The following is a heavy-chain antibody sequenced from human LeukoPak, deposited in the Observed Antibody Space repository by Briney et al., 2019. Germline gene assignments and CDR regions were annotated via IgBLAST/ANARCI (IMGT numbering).Heavy chain of an antibody. CDR1: GFTFSSYS. CDR2: ITSSNSYI. Sequence: RGSLRLSCAASGFTFSSYSMNWVRQAPGKGLEWVSSITSSNSYIYYADSVKGRFTISRDNAKNSLFLQMNSLRAEDTAIYYCTRDQNFYGSGRGFDPWGQGTLVTVSS. V-gene: IGHV3-21*01. CDR3: TRDQNFYGSGRGFDP. J-gene: IGHJ5*02. D-gene: IGHD3-10*01.